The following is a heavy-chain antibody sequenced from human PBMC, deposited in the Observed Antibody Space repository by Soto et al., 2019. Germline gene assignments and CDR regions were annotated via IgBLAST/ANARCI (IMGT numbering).Heavy chain of an antibody. Sequence: ASETLSLTCTVSCGSISSGGYYWSWIRQHPGKGLEWIGYIYYSGSTYYNPSLKSRVTISVDTSKNQFSLKLSSVTAADTAVYYCARWGATSFDYWGQGTLVTV. CDR2: IYYSGST. J-gene: IGHJ4*02. D-gene: IGHD1-26*01. CDR1: CGSISSGGYY. CDR3: ARWGATSFDY. V-gene: IGHV4-31*03.